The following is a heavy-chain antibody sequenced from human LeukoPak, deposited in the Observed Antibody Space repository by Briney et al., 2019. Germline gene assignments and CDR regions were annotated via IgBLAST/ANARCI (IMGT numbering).Heavy chain of an antibody. CDR3: AYSSLYYFDF. D-gene: IGHD6-13*01. V-gene: IGHV3-74*01. J-gene: IGHJ4*02. Sequence: TGGSLRLSCAASGFTFSNYWMHWVRQAPGKGLVWVSHINTDGSSTNYADSVMGRFTISRDNAKNTLYLQMNSLRAEDTAVYYCAYSSLYYFDFWGQGTLVTVSS. CDR1: GFTFSNYW. CDR2: INTDGSST.